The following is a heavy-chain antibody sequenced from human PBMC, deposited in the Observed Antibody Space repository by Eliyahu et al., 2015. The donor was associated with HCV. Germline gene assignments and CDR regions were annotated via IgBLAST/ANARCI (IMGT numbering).Heavy chain of an antibody. D-gene: IGHD3-22*01. CDR3: ARESYYYDSSGIPWYYGMDV. J-gene: IGHJ6*02. CDR1: GFXXSSYW. Sequence: EVQLVESGGGLVQPGGSLRLSCAASGFXXSSYWMSWVRQAPGKGLEWVANIKQDGSEKYYVDSVKGRFTISRDNAKNSLYLQMNSLRAEDTAVYYCARESYYYDSSGIPWYYGMDVWGQGTTVTVSS. CDR2: IKQDGSEK. V-gene: IGHV3-7*03.